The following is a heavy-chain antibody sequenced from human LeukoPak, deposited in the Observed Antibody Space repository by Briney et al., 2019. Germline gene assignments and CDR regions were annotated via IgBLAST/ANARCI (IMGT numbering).Heavy chain of an antibody. CDR2: IYPGDSDT. CDR1: GYSFTSYW. CDR3: ARGRGYSYGYGYYFDY. Sequence: KIGESLKISCKGSGYSFTSYWIGWVRQMPGKGLEWMGIIYPGDSDTRYSPSFQGPVTISADKSISTAYLQWSSLKASATAMYYCARGRGYSYGYGYYFDYWGQGTLVTVSP. V-gene: IGHV5-51*01. J-gene: IGHJ4*02. D-gene: IGHD5-18*01.